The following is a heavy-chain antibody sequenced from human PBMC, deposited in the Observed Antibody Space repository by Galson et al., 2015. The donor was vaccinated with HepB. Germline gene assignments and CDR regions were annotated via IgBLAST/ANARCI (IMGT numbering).Heavy chain of an antibody. CDR3: ARPTKGSTYNTPRWYFDL. D-gene: IGHD1-14*01. CDR1: GYSFTTNW. CDR2: IYPGDSDT. J-gene: IGHJ2*01. V-gene: IGHV5-51*03. Sequence: QSGAEVKKPGESLKISCKGSGYSFTTNWIGWVRQMPGKGLEWIGIIYPGDSDTRYSPSFQGHVTVSVNKSISTAYLQWSSLKASNTAIFYCARPTKGSTYNTPRWYFDLWGRGPLVTVSS.